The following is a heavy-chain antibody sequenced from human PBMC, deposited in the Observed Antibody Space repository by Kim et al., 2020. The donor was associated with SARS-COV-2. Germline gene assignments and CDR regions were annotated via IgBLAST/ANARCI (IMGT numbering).Heavy chain of an antibody. D-gene: IGHD5-18*01. CDR3: ASRDTARFDY. Sequence: SETLSLTCTVSGGSISSSSYYWGWIRQPPGKGLEWIGSIYYSGSTYYNPSLKSRVTISVDTSKSQFSLKLSSVTAADTAVYYCASRDTARFDYWGQGTLVTVSS. CDR1: GGSISSSSYY. V-gene: IGHV4-39*07. CDR2: IYYSGST. J-gene: IGHJ4*02.